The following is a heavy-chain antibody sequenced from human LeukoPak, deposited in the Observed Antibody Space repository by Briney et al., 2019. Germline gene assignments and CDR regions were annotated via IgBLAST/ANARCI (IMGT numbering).Heavy chain of an antibody. CDR3: AREGSGGYFSYY. D-gene: IGHD1-26*01. Sequence: TGGSLRLSCAASGFTISSYAMSWVRQAPGKGLEWVSIISGSGGRTYYADSVKGRFTISRDNSKNTVDLQMNSLRAEDTAVYYCAREGSGGYFSYYWGQGTLVTVSS. V-gene: IGHV3-23*01. J-gene: IGHJ4*02. CDR1: GFTISSYA. CDR2: ISGSGGRT.